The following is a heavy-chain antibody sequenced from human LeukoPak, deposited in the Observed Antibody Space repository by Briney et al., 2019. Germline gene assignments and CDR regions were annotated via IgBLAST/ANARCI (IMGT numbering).Heavy chain of an antibody. CDR1: GGSFSGYY. V-gene: IGHV4-59*08. CDR3: ARHRVDFWSGPYYFDY. Sequence: PSETLSLTCAVYGGSFSGYYWSWIRQPPGKGLEWIGYIYYSGSTNYNPSLKSRVTISVDTSKNQFSLKLSSVTAADTAVYYCARHRVDFWSGPYYFDYWGQGTLVTVSS. J-gene: IGHJ4*02. CDR2: IYYSGST. D-gene: IGHD3-3*01.